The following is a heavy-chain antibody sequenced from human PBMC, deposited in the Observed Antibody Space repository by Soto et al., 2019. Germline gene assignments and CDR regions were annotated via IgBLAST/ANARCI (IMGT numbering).Heavy chain of an antibody. CDR2: IIPTFGTA. CDR3: ARDRVVAANNWFDP. V-gene: IGHV1-69*13. D-gene: IGHD2-15*01. J-gene: IGHJ5*02. Sequence: GASVKVSCKASGGTFSSYAISWVRQAPGQGLERMGGIIPTFGTANYAQKFQGRVTITADESTSTAYMELSSLRSEDTAVYYCARDRVVAANNWFDPWGQGTLVTVSS. CDR1: GGTFSSYA.